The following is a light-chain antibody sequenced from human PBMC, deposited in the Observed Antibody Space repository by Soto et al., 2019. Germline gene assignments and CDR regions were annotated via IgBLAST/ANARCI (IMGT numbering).Light chain of an antibody. J-gene: IGKJ1*01. CDR2: GAS. CDR3: QQSGGT. Sequence: VMTQSPATLSVSPGERATLSCRSSHSLSSNLAWYQHKPGQAPRLLISGASTRATGIPARFSGSGSGTEFTLTISSLQSEDSAVYYCQQSGGTFGQGTKVEIK. CDR1: HSLSSN. V-gene: IGKV3-15*01.